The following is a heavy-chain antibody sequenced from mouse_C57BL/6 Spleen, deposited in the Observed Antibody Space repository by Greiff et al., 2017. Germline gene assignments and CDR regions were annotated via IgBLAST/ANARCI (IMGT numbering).Heavy chain of an antibody. CDR1: GFTFSDYG. J-gene: IGHJ4*01. D-gene: IGHD1-1*01. CDR2: ISSGSSTI. CDR3: ARDPYYGSSYGAMDY. Sequence: EVKLVESGGGLVKPGGSLKLSCAASGFTFSDYGMHWVRQAPEKGLEWVAYISSGSSTIYYADTLKGRFTISRDNAKNTLFLQMTSLRSEDTAMYYCARDPYYGSSYGAMDYWGQGTSVTVSS. V-gene: IGHV5-17*01.